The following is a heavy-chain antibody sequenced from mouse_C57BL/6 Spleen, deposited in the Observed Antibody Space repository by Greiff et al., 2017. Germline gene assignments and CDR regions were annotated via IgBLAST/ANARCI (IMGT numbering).Heavy chain of an antibody. Sequence: EVKLMESGGGLVQSGRSLRLSCATSGFTFSDFYMEWVRQAPGKGLEWIAASRNKANDYTTEYSASVKGRFIVSRDTSQSILYLQMNALRAEDTAIYYCARDAHYYGSSFDVWGTGTTVTVSS. V-gene: IGHV7-1*01. CDR3: ARDAHYYGSSFDV. CDR1: GFTFSDFY. J-gene: IGHJ1*03. CDR2: SRNKANDYTT. D-gene: IGHD1-1*01.